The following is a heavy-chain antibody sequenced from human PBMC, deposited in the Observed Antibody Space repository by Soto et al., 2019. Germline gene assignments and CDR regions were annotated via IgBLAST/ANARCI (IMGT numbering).Heavy chain of an antibody. Sequence: QVQLVQSGAEVKKPGSSVKVSCKASGGTFSSYAISWVRQAPGQGLEWMGGIIPIFGTANYAQKFQGRVTIAADESTTAAYMELSSLRSEDTAVYYCARHVPAAGYYDGMDVWGQGTTVTVSS. D-gene: IGHD2-2*01. CDR2: IIPIFGTA. CDR3: ARHVPAAGYYDGMDV. J-gene: IGHJ6*02. V-gene: IGHV1-69*12. CDR1: GGTFSSYA.